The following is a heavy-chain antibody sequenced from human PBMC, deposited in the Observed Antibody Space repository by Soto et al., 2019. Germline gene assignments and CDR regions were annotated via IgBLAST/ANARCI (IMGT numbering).Heavy chain of an antibody. CDR1: GGTFSSYA. D-gene: IGHD3-10*01. CDR2: INPNSGGT. V-gene: IGHV1-2*02. CDR3: AREVWFGESGKYFDY. J-gene: IGHJ4*02. Sequence: ASVKVSCKASGGTFSSYAISWVRQAPGQGREWMGWINPNSGGTNYAQKFQGRVTMTRDTSISTAYMELSRLRSAHTAVYYCAREVWFGESGKYFDYWGQGTLVTVSS.